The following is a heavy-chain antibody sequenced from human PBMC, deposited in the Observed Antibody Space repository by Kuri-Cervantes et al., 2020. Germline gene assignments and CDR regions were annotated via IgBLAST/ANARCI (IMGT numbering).Heavy chain of an antibody. Sequence: GGSLRLSCAASGFTFSSYGMHWVRQAPGKGLEWVSSISSSSSYIYYADSVKGRFTISRDNAKNSLYLQMNSLRAEDTAVYYCARAGDYGSFGYWGQGTLVTVSS. J-gene: IGHJ4*02. D-gene: IGHD4-17*01. CDR1: GFTFSSYG. CDR3: ARAGDYGSFGY. CDR2: ISSSSSYI. V-gene: IGHV3-21*01.